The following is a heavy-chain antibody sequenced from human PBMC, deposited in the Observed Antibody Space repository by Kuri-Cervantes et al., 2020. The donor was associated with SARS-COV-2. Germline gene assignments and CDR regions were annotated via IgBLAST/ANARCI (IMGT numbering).Heavy chain of an antibody. CDR3: VRKGDS. V-gene: IGHV3-48*01. CDR2: ISDSGTTM. Sequence: GGSLRLSCAASGFTVSTYTMNWVRQAPGKGLEWVSYISDSGTTMYYADSVKGRFTIYRDNAKNSLYLQMNSLRADDTAVYYCVRKGDSWGQGTLVTVSS. CDR1: GFTVSTYT. J-gene: IGHJ4*02.